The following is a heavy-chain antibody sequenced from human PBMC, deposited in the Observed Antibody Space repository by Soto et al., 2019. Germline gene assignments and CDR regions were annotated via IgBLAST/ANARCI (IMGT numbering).Heavy chain of an antibody. CDR3: AHIGYCSGGSCYSFDY. V-gene: IGHV1-24*01. CDR1: GYTLTELS. CDR2: FDPEDGET. J-gene: IGHJ4*02. D-gene: IGHD2-15*01. Sequence: ASVKVSCKVSGYTLTELSMHWVRQAPGKGLEWMGGFDPEDGETIYAQKFQGRVTMTEDTSTDTAYMELSSLRSVDTATYYCAHIGYCSGGSCYSFDYWGQGTLVTVSS.